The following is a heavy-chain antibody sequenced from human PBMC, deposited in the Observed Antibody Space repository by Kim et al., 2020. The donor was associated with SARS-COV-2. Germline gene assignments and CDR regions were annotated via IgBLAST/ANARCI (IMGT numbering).Heavy chain of an antibody. CDR1: GYVFTDFA. D-gene: IGHD6-13*01. Sequence: ASVKVSCKASGYVFTDFAIHWLRQAPGQRLEWLGWINAGNGNTKYSQKFQDRVSITRNRIANTAYMELSSLSSDDTAVYYCARPRGPYGSNWYWFDLWGQGTPVTVSS. CDR3: ARPRGPYGSNWYWFDL. CDR2: INAGNGNT. V-gene: IGHV1-3*01. J-gene: IGHJ5*01.